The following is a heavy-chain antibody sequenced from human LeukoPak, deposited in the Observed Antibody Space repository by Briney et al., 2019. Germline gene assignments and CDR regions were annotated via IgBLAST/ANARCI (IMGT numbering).Heavy chain of an antibody. J-gene: IGHJ5*02. D-gene: IGHD2-2*02. CDR2: VNHSGTT. CDR3: ARVPDCSTTSCYTLGWLDP. CDR1: DGLFSGYY. V-gene: IGHV4-34*01. Sequence: SETLSLTCAVYDGLFSGYYWSWIRQPPGMGLEWIGEVNHSGTTNYNPPLKSRVTISVDTSKSQFSLKLTSVTAADTAVYYCARVPDCSTTSCYTLGWLDPWGQGTLVTVSS.